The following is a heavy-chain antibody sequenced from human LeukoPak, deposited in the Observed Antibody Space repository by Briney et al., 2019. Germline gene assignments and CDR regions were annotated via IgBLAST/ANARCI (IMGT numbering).Heavy chain of an antibody. D-gene: IGHD2-2*02. J-gene: IGHJ6*03. CDR2: IYPGDSDT. V-gene: IGHV5-51*01. CDR1: GYSFTSYW. Sequence: GESLKISCKGSGYSFTSYWIGWVRQMPGKGLEWMGIIYPGDSDTRYSPSFQGQVTISADKSISTAYLQWSSLKASDTAMYYCARQTPDCSSTSCYTAYYYYMDVWGKGTTVTVSS. CDR3: ARQTPDCSSTSCYTAYYYYMDV.